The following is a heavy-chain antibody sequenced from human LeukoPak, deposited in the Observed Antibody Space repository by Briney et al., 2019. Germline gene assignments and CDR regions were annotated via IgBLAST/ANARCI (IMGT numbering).Heavy chain of an antibody. CDR2: IRYDGSNK. CDR1: GFTFSSYG. CDR3: AKDDCSSTSCYPRGPDY. Sequence: PGGSLRLSCAASGFTFSSYGMHWVRQAPGKGLEWVAFIRYDGSNKYYADSVKGRFTISRDNSKNTLYLQMNSLRAEDTAVYYCAKDDCSSTSCYPRGPDYWGQGTLVTVSS. D-gene: IGHD2-2*01. V-gene: IGHV3-30*02. J-gene: IGHJ4*02.